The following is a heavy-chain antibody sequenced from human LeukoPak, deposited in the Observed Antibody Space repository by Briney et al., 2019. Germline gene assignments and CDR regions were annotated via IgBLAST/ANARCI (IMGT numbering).Heavy chain of an antibody. V-gene: IGHV4-4*07. Sequence: SETLSLTCTVSGGSISSYYWSWIRQPAGKGLEWIGRIYTSGSTNYNPSLKSRVTISVDTSKNQFSLKLSSVTAADTAVYYCAREFKNVLRYFDWLLYRDNYYYYMDVWGKGTTVTVSS. CDR2: IYTSGST. J-gene: IGHJ6*03. CDR1: GGSISSYY. D-gene: IGHD3-9*01. CDR3: AREFKNVLRYFDWLLYRDNYYYYMDV.